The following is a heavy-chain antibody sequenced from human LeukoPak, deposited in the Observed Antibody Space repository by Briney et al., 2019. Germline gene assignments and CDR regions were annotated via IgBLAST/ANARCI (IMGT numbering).Heavy chain of an antibody. CDR1: GYSISSGYY. Sequence: SETLSLTCTVSGYSISSGYYWGWIRRPPGKGLEWIGSIYHSGSTYYNPSLKSRVTISVDTSKNQFSLKLSSVTAADTAVYYCARVLIVVVPAAAGSLNWYFDLWGRGTLVTVSS. V-gene: IGHV4-38-2*02. CDR2: IYHSGST. D-gene: IGHD2-2*01. CDR3: ARVLIVVVPAAAGSLNWYFDL. J-gene: IGHJ2*01.